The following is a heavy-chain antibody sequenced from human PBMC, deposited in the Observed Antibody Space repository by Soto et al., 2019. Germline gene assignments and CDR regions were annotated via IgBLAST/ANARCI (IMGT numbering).Heavy chain of an antibody. CDR2: IWYDGSNK. CDR1: GFTSSSYG. D-gene: IGHD6-19*01. V-gene: IGHV3-33*01. CDR3: ARDSHVGSGWQLTANY. J-gene: IGHJ4*02. Sequence: PGGSLRLSCAASGFTSSSYGMHWVRQAPGKGLEWVAVIWYDGSNKYYAESVKGRFTISRDNSKNTLYLQMNSLRAEDTAVYYCARDSHVGSGWQLTANYWGQGTLVTVSS.